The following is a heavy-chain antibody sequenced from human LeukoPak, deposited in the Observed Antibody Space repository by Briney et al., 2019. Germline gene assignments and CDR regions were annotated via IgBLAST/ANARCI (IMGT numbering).Heavy chain of an antibody. D-gene: IGHD3-3*01. J-gene: IGHJ4*02. Sequence: GGSLRLSCAASGFTVSSNYISWVRQAPGKGLEWVSLIYTNGNTNYADSVKGRFTISRDNSKNTLYLQMNSLRAEDTAVYYCARGPDYDFWSGYYHDYWGQGTLVTVSS. CDR1: GFTVSSNY. CDR2: IYTNGNT. V-gene: IGHV3-53*01. CDR3: ARGPDYDFWSGYYHDY.